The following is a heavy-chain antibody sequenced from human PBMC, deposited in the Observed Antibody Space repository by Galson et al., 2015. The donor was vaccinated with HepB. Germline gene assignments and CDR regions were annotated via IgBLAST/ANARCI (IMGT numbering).Heavy chain of an antibody. CDR3: VKDGSGYTSHAFDI. V-gene: IGHV3-64D*06. Sequence: SCKASGGTFSSYAMHWVRQAPGKGLEYASAISSNGGSTYYADSVKGRFTISRDNSKNTLYLQMSSLRAEDTAVYYCVKDGSGYTSHAFDIWGQGTMVTVSS. J-gene: IGHJ3*02. D-gene: IGHD5-12*01. CDR2: ISSNGGST. CDR1: GGTFSSYA.